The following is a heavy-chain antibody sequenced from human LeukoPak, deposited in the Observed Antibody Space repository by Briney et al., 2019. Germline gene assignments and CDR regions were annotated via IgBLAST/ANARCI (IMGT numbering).Heavy chain of an antibody. CDR3: AKSKVKVPSDAFDI. V-gene: IGHV3-23*01. Sequence: GGSLRLSCAASGFTFDDYGMSWVRQAPGRGLEWVSGISGSGGSTYYADSVKGRFTISRDNSKNTLYLQMNSLRAEDTAVYYCAKSKVKVPSDAFDIWGQGTMVTVSS. CDR1: GFTFDDYG. D-gene: IGHD3-22*01. CDR2: ISGSGGST. J-gene: IGHJ3*02.